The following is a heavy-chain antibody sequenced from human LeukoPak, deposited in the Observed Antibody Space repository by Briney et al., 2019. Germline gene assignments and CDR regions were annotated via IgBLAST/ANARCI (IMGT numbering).Heavy chain of an antibody. CDR3: ARDSTLSFDY. Sequence: PGRSLRLSCAASGFTFDDYAIHWVRQAPGKGLEWVSGINWNSGSKHYADSVKGRFIISRDNAKNSLYLEMTSLRAEDTAFYYCARDSTLSFDYWGQGTLVTVSS. V-gene: IGHV3-9*01. J-gene: IGHJ4*02. CDR1: GFTFDDYA. CDR2: INWNSGSK.